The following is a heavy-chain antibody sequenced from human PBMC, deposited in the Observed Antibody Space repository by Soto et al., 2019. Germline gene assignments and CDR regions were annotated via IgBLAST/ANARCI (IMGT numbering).Heavy chain of an antibody. J-gene: IGHJ4*02. CDR1: VDSITTRY. V-gene: IGHV4-59*07. Sequence: QVQLLESGPGLVKPSDTLSLTCTVSVDSITTRYWSWLRQPPGKGLEWIGYIYNTGDNYNSSLMSRASMSLDTSKTLFSLRLRSVTAADTAVYYCAGGDHWRLVDYWGRGNLVTVSS. D-gene: IGHD3-16*01. CDR3: AGGDHWRLVDY. CDR2: IYNTGD.